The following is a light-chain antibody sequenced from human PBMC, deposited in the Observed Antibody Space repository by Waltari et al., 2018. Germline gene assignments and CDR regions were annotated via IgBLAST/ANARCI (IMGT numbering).Light chain of an antibody. J-gene: IGLJ2*01. Sequence: SYVLTQPPSVSVAPGKTARSPCGGNDLGTKRVPGSQQEPGQAPVLVVFDASDRPSGIPERFSGSNPANTATLTISRVEAGDEADYYCHVWDTKTDHVVFGGGTKLTVL. CDR3: HVWDTKTDHVV. CDR1: DLGTKR. V-gene: IGLV3-21*03. CDR2: DAS.